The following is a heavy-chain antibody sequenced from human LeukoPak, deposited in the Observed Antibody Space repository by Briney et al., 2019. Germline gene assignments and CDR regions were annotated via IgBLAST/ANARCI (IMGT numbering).Heavy chain of an antibody. Sequence: ASVKVSCKASGYTFTGHYMHWVRQAPGQGLEWMGWINPNSGGTNYAQKFQGRVTMTRDTSISTAYMELSRLRSDDTAVYYCAVNDYGDYVPSNWGQGTLVTVSS. CDR2: INPNSGGT. D-gene: IGHD4-17*01. CDR3: AVNDYGDYVPSN. J-gene: IGHJ4*02. V-gene: IGHV1-2*02. CDR1: GYTFTGHY.